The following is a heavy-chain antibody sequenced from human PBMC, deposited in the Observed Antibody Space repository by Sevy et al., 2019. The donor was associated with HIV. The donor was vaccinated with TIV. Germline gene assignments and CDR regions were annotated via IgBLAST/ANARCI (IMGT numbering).Heavy chain of an antibody. CDR1: GFRFEDYG. CDR3: AKDLLLDGSGSYPLDY. CDR2: IGWNSGSV. D-gene: IGHD3-10*01. V-gene: IGHV3-9*01. Sequence: SVRLSCAASGFRFEDYGMHWARRAPGKGLAWVSGIGWNSGSVGYAVSVKGRFTMSRDNAKNLLYLQMNSLTREDTSLYYCAKDLLLDGSGSYPLDYWGQGTPVTVSS. J-gene: IGHJ4*02.